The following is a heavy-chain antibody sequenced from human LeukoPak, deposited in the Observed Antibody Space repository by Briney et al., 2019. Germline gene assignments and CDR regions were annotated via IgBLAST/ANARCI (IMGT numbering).Heavy chain of an antibody. V-gene: IGHV3-21*01. CDR3: ARGSYDYVWGSYRFPEYFQH. CDR2: ISSSSSYI. D-gene: IGHD3-16*02. CDR1: GFTFSSYS. J-gene: IGHJ1*01. Sequence: PGGSLRPSCAASGFTFSSYSMNWVRQAPGKGLEWVSSISSSSSYIYYADSVKGRFTISRDNAKNSLYLQMNSLRAEDTAVYYCARGSYDYVWGSYRFPEYFQHWGQGTLVTVSS.